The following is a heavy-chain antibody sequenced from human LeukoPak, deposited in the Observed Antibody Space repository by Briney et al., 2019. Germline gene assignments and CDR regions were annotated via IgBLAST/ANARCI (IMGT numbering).Heavy chain of an antibody. D-gene: IGHD3-10*01. CDR2: LYSGGRT. CDR1: GFSVSSNY. CDR3: AKGRASGAPYYFDY. V-gene: IGHV3-53*01. Sequence: PAGSLRLSCAASGFSVSSNYMSWVRQAPGKGLEWVAILYSGGRTEYADSVKGRFAVSRDNSKNTLYLQMNSLRAEDTAVYYCAKGRASGAPYYFDYWGQGTLVTVSS. J-gene: IGHJ4*02.